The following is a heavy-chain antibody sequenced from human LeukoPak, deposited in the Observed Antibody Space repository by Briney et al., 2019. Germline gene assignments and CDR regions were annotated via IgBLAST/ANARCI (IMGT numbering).Heavy chain of an antibody. J-gene: IGHJ4*02. CDR3: ARIVVVTAMEYYFDY. CDR2: ISAYNGNT. V-gene: IGHV1-18*04. CDR1: GYTFTSYY. Sequence: ASVKVSCKASGYTFTSYYMHWVRQAPGQGLEWMGWISAYNGNTNYAQKLQGRVTMTTDTSTSTAYMELRSLRSDDTAVYYCARIVVVTAMEYYFDYWGQGTLVTVSS. D-gene: IGHD2-21*02.